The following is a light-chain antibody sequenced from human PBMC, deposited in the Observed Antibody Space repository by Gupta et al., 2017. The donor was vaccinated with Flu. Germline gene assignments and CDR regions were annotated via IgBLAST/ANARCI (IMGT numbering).Light chain of an antibody. CDR2: LGF. CDR1: QSRLQRSGYHH. J-gene: IGKJ2*01. Sequence: PGEPASISCRSSQSRLQRSGYHHLNWYMHKPGQAPQLLIYLGFNLAYEARSSFNGSVEGTEDKLKIIRGEADDVGFYYCMQARQIQYTFVPGATRE. CDR3: MQARQIQYT. V-gene: IGKV2-28*01.